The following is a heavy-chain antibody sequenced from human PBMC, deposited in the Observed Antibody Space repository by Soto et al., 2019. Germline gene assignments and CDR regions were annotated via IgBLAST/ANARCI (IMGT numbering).Heavy chain of an antibody. CDR3: ARDRGGYCSGTSCYGDFDY. Sequence: QVQLVQSGTEVKKPGASVKVSCKASGYTFSGYAMHWVRQAPGQRLEWMGWINADDGNTKYTQKFQGRVTITRDTSASTAYMELSSLRSEDTAAYYCARDRGGYCSGTSCYGDFDYWGQGTLVTVSS. J-gene: IGHJ4*02. CDR1: GYTFSGYA. D-gene: IGHD2-2*01. V-gene: IGHV1-3*01. CDR2: INADDGNT.